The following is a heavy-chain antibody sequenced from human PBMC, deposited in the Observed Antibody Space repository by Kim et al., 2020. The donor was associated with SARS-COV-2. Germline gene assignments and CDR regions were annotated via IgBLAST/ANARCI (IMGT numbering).Heavy chain of an antibody. CDR3: ARGEGSGWYDHYFDY. J-gene: IGHJ4*02. CDR1: GDTVSTDSVS. D-gene: IGHD6-19*01. Sequence: SQTLSLTCAISGDTVSTDSVSWNWIRQSPSRGLEWLGRTYYRSKWYTDFAESVKARITIDADTSKNQVSLHLNSVTPEDTAVYYCARGEGSGWYDHYFDYWGQGTLVTVSS. CDR2: TYYRSKWYT. V-gene: IGHV6-1*01.